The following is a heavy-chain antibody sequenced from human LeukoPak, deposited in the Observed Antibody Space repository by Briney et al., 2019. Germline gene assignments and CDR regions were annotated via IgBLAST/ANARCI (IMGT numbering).Heavy chain of an antibody. D-gene: IGHD4-17*01. CDR1: GFIFSSYW. V-gene: IGHV3-7*01. Sequence: GGSLRLPCAASGFIFSSYWMSWVRQAPGKGLGWVANIKQDGSEKYYVDSVKGRFTISRDNAKNSLYLQMNSLRAEDTALYYCATTAHAFDIWGQGTMVTVSS. CDR3: ATTAHAFDI. J-gene: IGHJ3*02. CDR2: IKQDGSEK.